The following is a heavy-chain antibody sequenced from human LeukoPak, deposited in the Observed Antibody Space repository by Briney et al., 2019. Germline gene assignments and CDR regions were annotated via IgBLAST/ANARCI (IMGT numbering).Heavy chain of an antibody. Sequence: GGSLRLSCAASGFTFSSYAMSWVRQAPGKGLEWVSAIGGSGGSTYYADSVKGRFTISRDNSKNTLYLQMNSLRAEDTAVYYCARSTYVDTAMASDYWGQGTLVTVSS. CDR3: ARSTYVDTAMASDY. D-gene: IGHD5-18*01. CDR2: IGGSGGST. V-gene: IGHV3-23*01. CDR1: GFTFSSYA. J-gene: IGHJ4*02.